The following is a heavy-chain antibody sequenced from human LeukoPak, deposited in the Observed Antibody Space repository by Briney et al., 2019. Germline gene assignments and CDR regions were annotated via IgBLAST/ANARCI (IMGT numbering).Heavy chain of an antibody. Sequence: GRSLRLSCAASGFTFSSYWMSWVRQAPGKGLEWVANIKQDGSEKYCVDSVKGRFTISRDNAKNSLYLQMNSLRAEDTAVYYCARVSRGSGSYRNYWGQGTLVTVSS. CDR2: IKQDGSEK. CDR1: GFTFSSYW. V-gene: IGHV3-7*01. D-gene: IGHD3-10*01. CDR3: ARVSRGSGSYRNY. J-gene: IGHJ4*02.